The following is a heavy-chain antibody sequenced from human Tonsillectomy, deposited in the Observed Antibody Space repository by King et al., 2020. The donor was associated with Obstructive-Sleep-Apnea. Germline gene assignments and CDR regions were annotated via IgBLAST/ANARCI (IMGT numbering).Heavy chain of an antibody. D-gene: IGHD3-16*01. CDR1: GGSISSYY. Sequence: VQLQESGPGLVKPSETLSLTCTVSGGSISSYYWSWIRQPPGKGLEWIGYIYYSGSTNYNPSLKSRATISVDTSKNQFSLKLSSVTAADTAVYYCAREIGGLSDAFDIWGQGTMVTVSS. J-gene: IGHJ3*02. CDR2: IYYSGST. V-gene: IGHV4-59*01. CDR3: AREIGGLSDAFDI.